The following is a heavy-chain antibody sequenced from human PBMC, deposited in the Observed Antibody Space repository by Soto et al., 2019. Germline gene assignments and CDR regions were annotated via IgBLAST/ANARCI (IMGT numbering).Heavy chain of an antibody. J-gene: IGHJ6*02. D-gene: IGHD2-2*01. CDR3: ASPRVGIVVVPAADLGYYYGMDV. CDR1: GGTFSSYA. CDR2: IIPIFGTA. Sequence: RASVKVSCKASGGTFSSYAISWVRQAPGQGLEWMGGIIPIFGTANYAQKFQGRVTITADKSTSTAYMELSSLRSEDTAVYYCASPRVGIVVVPAADLGYYYGMDVWGQGTTVTVSS. V-gene: IGHV1-69*06.